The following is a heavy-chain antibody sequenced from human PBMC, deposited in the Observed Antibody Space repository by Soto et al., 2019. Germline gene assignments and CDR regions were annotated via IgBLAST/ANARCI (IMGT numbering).Heavy chain of an antibody. CDR2: ISPGSRYP. V-gene: IGHV3-11*06. CDR3: VRGGGGGLFDP. CDR1: GFTFSDYY. D-gene: IGHD2-15*01. J-gene: IGHJ5*02. Sequence: SGGSLRLSCARSGFTFSDYYMIWVLQAPGKGLEWLSYISPGSRYPAYADSVKCRFTISRDNARRSLSLQMNSLTVDDTAIYYCVRGGGGGLFDPWGQGSMVTVSS.